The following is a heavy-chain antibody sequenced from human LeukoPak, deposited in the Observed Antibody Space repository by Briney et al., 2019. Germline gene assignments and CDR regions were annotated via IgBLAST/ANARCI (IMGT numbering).Heavy chain of an antibody. CDR3: ARDRTQLWSRSYYLDY. D-gene: IGHD5-18*01. Sequence: RASVKVSCKASGGTFSSCAISWVRQAPGQGLEWMGRIIPIFGIANYAQKFQGRVTITADKSTSTAYMELSSLRSEDTAVYYCARDRTQLWSRSYYLDYWGQKTLVTLSS. CDR2: IIPIFGIA. J-gene: IGHJ4*02. V-gene: IGHV1-69*04. CDR1: GGTFSSCA.